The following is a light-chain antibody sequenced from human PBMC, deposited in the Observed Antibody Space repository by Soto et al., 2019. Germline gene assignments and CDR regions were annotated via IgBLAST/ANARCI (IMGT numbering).Light chain of an antibody. CDR1: SSDVGSYNL. CDR2: EGS. CDR3: CSYAGSSTPYV. Sequence: QSVLTQPASVSGSPGQSITISCTGTSSDVGSYNLVSWYQQHPGKAPKLTIYEGSKRPSGVSNRFSGSKSGNTASPTISGLQAEDEADYYCCSYAGSSTPYVFGTGTKVTVL. V-gene: IGLV2-23*01. J-gene: IGLJ1*01.